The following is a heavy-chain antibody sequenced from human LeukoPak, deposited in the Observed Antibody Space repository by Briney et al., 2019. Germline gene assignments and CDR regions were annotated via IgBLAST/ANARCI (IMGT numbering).Heavy chain of an antibody. V-gene: IGHV3-21*04. D-gene: IGHD6-19*01. CDR3: AKDRGRAVAGSEFDY. CDR1: GFTFSSYS. Sequence: GGSLRLSCAASGFTFSSYSMNWVRQAPGKGLEWVSSISSSSYIYYADSVKGRFTISRDNSKNTLYLEMNSLRAEDTALYYCAKDRGRAVAGSEFDYWGQGTLVTVSS. CDR2: ISSSSYI. J-gene: IGHJ4*02.